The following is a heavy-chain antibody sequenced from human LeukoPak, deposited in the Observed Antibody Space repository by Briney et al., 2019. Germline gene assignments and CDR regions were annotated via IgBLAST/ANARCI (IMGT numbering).Heavy chain of an antibody. V-gene: IGHV1-69*13. CDR2: IIPIFGTA. CDR3: AREAWGSSCSDY. D-gene: IGHD6-13*01. CDR1: GGTFSSYA. Sequence: EASVKVSCKASGGTFSSYAISWVRQAPGQGLEWMGGIIPIFGTANYAQKFQGRVTITADESTSTAYMELSSLRSEDTAVYYCAREAWGSSCSDYWGQGTLVTVSP. J-gene: IGHJ4*02.